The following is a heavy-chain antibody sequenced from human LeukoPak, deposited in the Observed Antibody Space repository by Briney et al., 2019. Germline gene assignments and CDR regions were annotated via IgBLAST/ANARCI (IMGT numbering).Heavy chain of an antibody. D-gene: IGHD3-22*01. CDR2: IIPILGIA. V-gene: IGHV1-69*04. CDR3: ARQGADYYDSSGYYRFDY. J-gene: IGHJ4*02. Sequence: SVTVSCKASGGTFISYAISWVGQARGQGREGMGRIIPILGIAKYAQKFQGRVTITADKSTSTAYMELSSLRSEDTAVYYCARQGADYYDSSGYYRFDYWGQGTLVTVSS. CDR1: GGTFISYA.